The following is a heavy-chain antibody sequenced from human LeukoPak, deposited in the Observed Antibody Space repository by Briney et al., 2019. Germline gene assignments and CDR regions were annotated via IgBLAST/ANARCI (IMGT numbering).Heavy chain of an antibody. Sequence: PGGSLRLSWAACGFTLSSYGMQRVRKATGKGLEWGAVISHDGTLQHYADCVNGLFTISIYNSDNTLYLQMNTLRDDVTAIYYCAKEGTPMASSYFDYWGQGTLIAVSS. CDR2: ISHDGTLQ. D-gene: IGHD5-18*01. CDR3: AKEGTPMASSYFDY. V-gene: IGHV3-30*18. J-gene: IGHJ4*02. CDR1: GFTLSSYG.